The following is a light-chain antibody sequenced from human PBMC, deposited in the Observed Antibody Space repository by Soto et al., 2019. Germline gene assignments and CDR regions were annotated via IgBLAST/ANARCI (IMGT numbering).Light chain of an antibody. Sequence: DIQMTQSPSTLSASVWDIVTITCRASQSISSWLAWYQQKPGKAPKLLIYKASTLKSGVPSRFSGGGSGTEFTLTISSLQPEDFATYYCLQHNSYPLTFGGGTKVDIK. CDR1: QSISSW. CDR2: KAS. CDR3: LQHNSYPLT. J-gene: IGKJ4*01. V-gene: IGKV1-5*03.